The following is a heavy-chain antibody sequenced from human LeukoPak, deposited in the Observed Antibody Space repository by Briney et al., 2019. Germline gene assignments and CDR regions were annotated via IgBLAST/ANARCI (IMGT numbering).Heavy chain of an antibody. Sequence: PGGSLRLSCTASGFIFTNNYINWVRQAPGKGLEWVSLVYSGGSTYYADSVKGTFTISRDNSKNMVYLQMNSLRAEDTAMYYCARDPPAVLIDTYGWDQGTLVSVSS. CDR1: GFIFTNNY. D-gene: IGHD2-8*01. CDR3: ARDPPAVLIDTYG. V-gene: IGHV3-66*01. J-gene: IGHJ4*02. CDR2: VYSGGST.